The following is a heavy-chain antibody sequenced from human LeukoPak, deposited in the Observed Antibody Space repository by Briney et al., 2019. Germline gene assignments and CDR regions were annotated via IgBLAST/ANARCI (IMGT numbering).Heavy chain of an antibody. V-gene: IGHV3-23*01. CDR1: GFIVNTYY. CDR2: ISGSGGST. CDR3: AKYREYGSGSYPIPSDY. Sequence: GGSLRLSCAASGFIVNTYYMSWVRQAPGKGLEWVSAISGSGGSTYYADSVKGRFTISRDNSKNTLYLQMNSLRAEDTAVYYCAKYREYGSGSYPIPSDYWGQGTLVTVSS. D-gene: IGHD3-10*01. J-gene: IGHJ4*02.